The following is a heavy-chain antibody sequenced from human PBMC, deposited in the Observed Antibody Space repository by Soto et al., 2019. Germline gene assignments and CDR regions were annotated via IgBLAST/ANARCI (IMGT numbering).Heavy chain of an antibody. D-gene: IGHD7-27*01. V-gene: IGHV1-69*01. CDR2: IIPIFGAS. J-gene: IGHJ4*02. CDR1: GGTFTTYT. CDR3: GRDGDGNSLAY. Sequence: QVQLVQSGPEVKKPGSSVKVSCKSSGGTFTTYTFSWVRQAPGQGLEWMAGIIPIFGASKSAQKYQDRVAITTDESTRTIYMELSSLRSDDTAVYYCGRDGDGNSLAYWGQGTLVTVSS.